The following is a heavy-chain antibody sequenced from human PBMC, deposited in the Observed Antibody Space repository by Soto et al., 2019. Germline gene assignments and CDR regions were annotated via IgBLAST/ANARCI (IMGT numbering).Heavy chain of an antibody. CDR1: GYTFTSYD. V-gene: IGHV1-8*01. J-gene: IGHJ3*02. Sequence: ASVKVSCKASGYTFTSYDINWVRQATGQGLEWMGWMNPNSGNTGYAQKFQGRVTMTRNTSISTAYMELSSLRSEDTAVYYCATNILGGDSSGWYLSDAFDIWGQGTMVTVSS. CDR3: ATNILGGDSSGWYLSDAFDI. CDR2: MNPNSGNT. D-gene: IGHD6-19*01.